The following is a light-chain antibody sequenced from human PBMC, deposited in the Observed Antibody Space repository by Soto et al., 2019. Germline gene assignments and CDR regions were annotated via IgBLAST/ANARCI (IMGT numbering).Light chain of an antibody. CDR3: QQRSDWPST. CDR2: DAS. V-gene: IGKV3-11*01. CDR1: QSVGSY. Sequence: EIVLTQSPVTLSLSPGERATLSCRASQSVGSYFAWYQQKPGQAPRLLIYDASSRATGIPARFSGSVSGTDCTLTISSLEPEDFAVYYCQQRSDWPSTFDGGTRVEIK. J-gene: IGKJ4*01.